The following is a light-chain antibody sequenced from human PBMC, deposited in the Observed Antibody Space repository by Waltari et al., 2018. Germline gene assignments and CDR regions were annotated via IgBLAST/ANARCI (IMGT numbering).Light chain of an antibody. J-gene: IGLJ2*01. CDR2: ENF. Sequence: QSVLTQPPSVSAAPGQRVYISCSGTNSNIGNNFVSWYQQFPGTAPRLLIYENFKRQAGIPERFSGSKSDTSAGLSISRVQTGDEADYYCQTWDSSLNAVVFGGGTKVTVL. CDR3: QTWDSSLNAVV. V-gene: IGLV1-51*02. CDR1: NSNIGNNF.